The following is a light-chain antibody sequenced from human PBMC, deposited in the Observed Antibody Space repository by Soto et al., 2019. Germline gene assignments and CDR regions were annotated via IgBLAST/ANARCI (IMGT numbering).Light chain of an antibody. CDR3: AAWDDSLNGLV. CDR1: SSKIGSNT. J-gene: IGLJ1*01. CDR2: NNN. Sequence: QSVLTQPPSASGTPGQRVTISCSGSSSKIGSNTVNWYQQLPGTAPKLLIYNNNQRPSGVPDRFSCSKSGTSASLAISGLQSEDEADYYCAAWDDSLNGLVFGTGTKVTVL. V-gene: IGLV1-44*01.